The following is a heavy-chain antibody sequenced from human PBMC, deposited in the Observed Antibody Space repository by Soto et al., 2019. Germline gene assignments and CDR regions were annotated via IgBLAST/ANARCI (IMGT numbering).Heavy chain of an antibody. Sequence: EQLQQWGAGLLKPSETLSLTCAVYGGSFSDYYWSWIRQPPGKGLEWIGEINHSGSTNYNPSLKSRVTISVDTSKNQFSLRLSSVTAADTAVYYCARDSVAGTVYLQHWGQGTLVTVSS. V-gene: IGHV4-34*01. CDR1: GGSFSDYY. CDR2: INHSGST. D-gene: IGHD6-19*01. CDR3: ARDSVAGTVYLQH. J-gene: IGHJ1*01.